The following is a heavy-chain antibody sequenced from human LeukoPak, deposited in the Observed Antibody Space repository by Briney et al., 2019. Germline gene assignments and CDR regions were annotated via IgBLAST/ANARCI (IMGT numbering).Heavy chain of an antibody. J-gene: IGHJ6*02. Sequence: GGSLRLSCAASGFTFSSYSMNWVRQAPGKGLEWVSYISSRSSTTYYADSVKGRFTISRDNAKSSLSLEMNSPRAEDTAVYYCARDHRGSYYYGMDVWGQGTTVIVSS. CDR3: ARDHRGSYYYGMDV. D-gene: IGHD1-26*01. CDR2: ISSRSSTT. CDR1: GFTFSSYS. V-gene: IGHV3-48*01.